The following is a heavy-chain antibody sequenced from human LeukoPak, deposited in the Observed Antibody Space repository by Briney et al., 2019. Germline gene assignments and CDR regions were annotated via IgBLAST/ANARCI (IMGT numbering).Heavy chain of an antibody. CDR1: GFTVSSNY. CDR2: IYSGGST. Sequence: PGGSLRLSCAASGFTVSSNYMSWVRQAPGKGLEWGSVIYSGGSTYYAGSVKGRFTISRDNSKNTLYLQMNSLRAEDTAVYYCASSTIAVAGTPFDYWGQGTLVTVSS. D-gene: IGHD6-19*01. V-gene: IGHV3-66*02. J-gene: IGHJ4*02. CDR3: ASSTIAVAGTPFDY.